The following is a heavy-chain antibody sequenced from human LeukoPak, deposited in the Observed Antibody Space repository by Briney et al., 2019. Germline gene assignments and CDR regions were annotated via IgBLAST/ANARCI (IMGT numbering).Heavy chain of an antibody. J-gene: IGHJ5*02. CDR1: GFIFSRSD. CDR3: AKKGYSWSPRFDP. V-gene: IGHV3-23*01. CDR2: ISGSGDTS. Sequence: GGSLRLSCAASGFIFSRSDMIWVRQAPGKGLEWVTIISGSGDTSFYADSVRGRFTISRDNSRDTLYLQLNSLRAEDTAVYHCAKKGYSWSPRFDPWGQGTLVTVSS. D-gene: IGHD4-11*01.